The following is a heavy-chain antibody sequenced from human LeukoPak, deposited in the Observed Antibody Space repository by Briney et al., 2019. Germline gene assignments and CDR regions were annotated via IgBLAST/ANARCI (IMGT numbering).Heavy chain of an antibody. D-gene: IGHD2-15*01. V-gene: IGHV1-2*02. CDR3: ARDGGTGYYNWSDP. CDR1: GYTFTGYY. J-gene: IGHJ5*02. Sequence: ASVKVSCKASGYTFTGYYMHWVRQAPGQGLEWMGWINPNSGGTNYAQKFQGRVTMTRDTSISTAYMELSRLRSDDTAVYYCARDGGTGYYNWSDPWGQRTLVTVSS. CDR2: INPNSGGT.